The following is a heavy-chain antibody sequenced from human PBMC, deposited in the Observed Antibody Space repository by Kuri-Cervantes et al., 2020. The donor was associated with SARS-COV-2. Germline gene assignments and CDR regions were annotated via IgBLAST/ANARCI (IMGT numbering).Heavy chain of an antibody. CDR3: ARLYYDFWSGYYKNDAFDI. J-gene: IGHJ3*02. Sequence: SCTVSGASISSGNYCWSWIRQPAGRGLEWIGYIHTSGSTNYNPSLMSRVTISLDASKNQFSLKLSSVTATDTAVYYCARLYYDFWSGYYKNDAFDIWGQGTMVTVSS. D-gene: IGHD3-3*01. V-gene: IGHV4-61*09. CDR2: IHTSGST. CDR1: GASISSGNYC.